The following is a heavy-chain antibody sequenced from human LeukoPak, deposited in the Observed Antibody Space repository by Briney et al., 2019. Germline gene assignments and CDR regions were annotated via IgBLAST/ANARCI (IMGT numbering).Heavy chain of an antibody. V-gene: IGHV4-34*01. D-gene: IGHD2-2*01. CDR1: GGSFSGYY. CDR2: INHSGST. Sequence: PSETLSLICAVYGGSFSGYYWSWIRQPPGKGLEWIGEINHSGSTNYNPSLKSRVTISVDTSKNQFSLKLSSVTAADTAVYYCARSESGGYCSSTSCLTFDYWGQGTLVTVSS. J-gene: IGHJ4*02. CDR3: ARSESGGYCSSTSCLTFDY.